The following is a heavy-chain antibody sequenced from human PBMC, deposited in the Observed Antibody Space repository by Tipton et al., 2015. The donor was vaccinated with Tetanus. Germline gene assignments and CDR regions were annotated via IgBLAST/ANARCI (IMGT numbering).Heavy chain of an antibody. CDR3: ARGGVGTSMD. CDR2: IYTGGTT. V-gene: IGHV3-53*01. D-gene: IGHD2-21*02. CDR1: GFTVSTSH. Sequence: VQLVQSGGGLIQPGGSLRLSCAASGFTVSTSHMTWVRQAPGKGLEWVSIIYTGGTTTYADSVKGRFTISRDNSKNTLYLQMNPLPAAETAVYFCARGGVGTSMDWGQGTLVTVSS. J-gene: IGHJ4*02.